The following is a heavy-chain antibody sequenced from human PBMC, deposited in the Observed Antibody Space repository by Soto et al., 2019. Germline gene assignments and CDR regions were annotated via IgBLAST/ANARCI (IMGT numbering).Heavy chain of an antibody. Sequence: SETLSLTCTVSGGSISSYYWSWIRQPPGKGLEWIGYIYYSGSTNYNPSLKSRVTISVDTSKNQFSLKLSSVTAADTAVYYCARDMSPGYSGYEYYYYGMDVWGQGTTVTVS. D-gene: IGHD5-12*01. CDR2: IYYSGST. CDR3: ARDMSPGYSGYEYYYYGMDV. CDR1: GGSISSYY. V-gene: IGHV4-59*01. J-gene: IGHJ6*02.